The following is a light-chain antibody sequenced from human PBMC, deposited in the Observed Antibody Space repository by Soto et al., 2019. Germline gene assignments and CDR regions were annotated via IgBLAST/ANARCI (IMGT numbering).Light chain of an antibody. V-gene: IGKV3-20*01. CDR1: QSIGNY. J-gene: IGKJ4*01. Sequence: EVVLTQSPATLSLSPGEGATLSCRASQSIGNYLAWYQHKPGQAPRLLIYGASSRATGIPDRFSGSGSGTDFTLTISRLEPEDFAVYYCQQYGSSPRTFGGGTKVDIK. CDR2: GAS. CDR3: QQYGSSPRT.